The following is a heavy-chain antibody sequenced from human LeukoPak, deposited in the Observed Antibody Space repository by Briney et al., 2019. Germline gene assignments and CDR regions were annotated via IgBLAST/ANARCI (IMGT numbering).Heavy chain of an antibody. V-gene: IGHV1-46*01. CDR1: GYTFTNYH. D-gene: IGHD3-3*01. CDR2: INPSGGST. CDR3: AREAVTISGLVRTQTTKGPHRFDP. Sequence: GASVKVSCKASGYTFTNYHMHWVRQAPGQGLEWMGIINPSGGSTNYAQKFQGRVTMTRDMSTSTVYMELSSLRSEDTAVYYCAREAVTISGLVRTQTTKGPHRFDPWGQGTLVTVSS. J-gene: IGHJ5*02.